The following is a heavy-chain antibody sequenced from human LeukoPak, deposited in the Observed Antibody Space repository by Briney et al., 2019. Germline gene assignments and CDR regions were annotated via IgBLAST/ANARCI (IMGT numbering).Heavy chain of an antibody. CDR1: GFAFSFFA. V-gene: IGHV3-23*01. CDR2: INANSGTR. D-gene: IGHD6-19*01. Sequence: HPGGSLRLSCEASGFAFSFFAMSWLRQAPGKGLEWVSTINANSGTRSYAASVRGRFTISRDNSKNMLYLQLNTLRADDTAVYYCAKPISGGLAVTADWFAPWGQGTLVVVSS. J-gene: IGHJ5*01. CDR3: AKPISGGLAVTADWFAP.